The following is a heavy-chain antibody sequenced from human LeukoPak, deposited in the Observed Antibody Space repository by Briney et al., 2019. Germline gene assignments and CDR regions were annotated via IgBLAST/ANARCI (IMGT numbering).Heavy chain of an antibody. CDR1: GFTFTAYG. D-gene: IGHD6-19*01. CDR2: ISYDGINK. CDR3: ARAPYSSGPDY. V-gene: IGHV3-30*03. J-gene: IGHJ4*02. Sequence: GGSLRLSCAVSGFTFTAYGMHWVRQAPGKGLEWVAIISYDGINKYYPDSVKGRFTISRDNSKNTLYLQMNSLRAEDTAVYYCARAPYSSGPDYWGQGTLVAVSS.